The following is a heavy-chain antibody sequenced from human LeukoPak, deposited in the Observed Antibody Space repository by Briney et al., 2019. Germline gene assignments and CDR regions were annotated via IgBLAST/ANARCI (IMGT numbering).Heavy chain of an antibody. J-gene: IGHJ5*02. CDR1: GYTFTSYY. CDR3: ARGADCSGGSCYSEGWFDP. D-gene: IGHD2-15*01. V-gene: IGHV1-46*01. CDR2: INPSRGST. Sequence: ASVKVSCKASGYTFTSYYMHWVRQAPGQGLEWMGIINPSRGSTSYAQKVPGRVTMTRDMSTTTVYMELSSLRYEDTAVYYCARGADCSGGSCYSEGWFDPWGQGTLVTVSS.